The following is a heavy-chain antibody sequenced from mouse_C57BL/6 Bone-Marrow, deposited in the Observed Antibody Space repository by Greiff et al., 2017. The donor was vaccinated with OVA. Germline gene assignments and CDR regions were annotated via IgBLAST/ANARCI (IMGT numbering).Heavy chain of an antibody. CDR3: ARDYEYDYYAMDY. V-gene: IGHV5-4*01. CDR1: GFTFSSYA. J-gene: IGHJ4*01. Sequence: EVKLVESGGGLVKPGGSLKLSCAASGFTFSSYAMSWVRQTPEKRLEWVAIISDGGSYTYYPDNVKGRFTISRDNAKNNLYLQMSHLKSEDTAMYYCARDYEYDYYAMDYWGQGTAVTVSS. CDR2: ISDGGSYT. D-gene: IGHD2-4*01.